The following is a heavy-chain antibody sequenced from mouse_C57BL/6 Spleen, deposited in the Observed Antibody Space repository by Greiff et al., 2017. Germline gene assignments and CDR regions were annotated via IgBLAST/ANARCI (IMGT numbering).Heavy chain of an antibody. CDR2: ISYDGSH. V-gene: IGHV3-6*01. CDR3: ARENWDGWYFDV. D-gene: IGHD4-1*01. Sequence: ESGPGLVKPSQSLSLTCSVTGYSITSGYYWNWIRQFPGNKLEWMGYISYDGSHNYNPALKNRISITRDTSKNQFFLKLNSVTTEDTATYYCARENWDGWYFDVWGTGTTVTVSS. J-gene: IGHJ1*03. CDR1: GYSITSGYY.